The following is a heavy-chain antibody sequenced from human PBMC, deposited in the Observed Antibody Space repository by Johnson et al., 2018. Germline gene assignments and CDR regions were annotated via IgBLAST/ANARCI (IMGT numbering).Heavy chain of an antibody. V-gene: IGHV3-43D*03. Sequence: VQLVQSGGVVVQPGGSLRLSCAASGFTFDDYAMHWVRQAPGKSLEWVSLISWDGGSTDYADSVKGRFTISRDNSKNKLYLQMNSLRAEDPAAYYCGRDGYDVLTDSSDSYYYYYYLDVWGKGTTVTVSS. J-gene: IGHJ6*03. D-gene: IGHD3-9*01. CDR2: ISWDGGST. CDR1: GFTFDDYA. CDR3: GRDGYDVLTDSSDSYYYYYYLDV.